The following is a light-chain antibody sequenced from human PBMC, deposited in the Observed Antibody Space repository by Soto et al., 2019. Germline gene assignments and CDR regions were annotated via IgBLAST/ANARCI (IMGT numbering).Light chain of an antibody. CDR2: AAS. V-gene: IGKV1-39*01. Sequence: DIQMTQSPSSLSAFVGDRVTITCRASQSISTYLNWYEQKPGKAPKLLIYAASSLQSGVPSRFSGSGSGTDFTLTISSLQLEDFATYYCQQSSSTPITFGQGTRLEI. J-gene: IGKJ5*01. CDR1: QSISTY. CDR3: QQSSSTPIT.